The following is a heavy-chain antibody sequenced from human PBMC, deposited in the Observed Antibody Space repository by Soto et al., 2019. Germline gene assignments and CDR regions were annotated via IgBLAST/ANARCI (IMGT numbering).Heavy chain of an antibody. CDR1: GYTFTSYG. CDR3: ARSWGPKYYYDSSGFYYFDY. Sequence: ASVKFSCKASGYTFTSYGISWVRQAPGQGLEWMGWISAYNGNTNYAQKLQGRVTVTTDTSTSTAHMELSSLRSEDTAVYYCARSWGPKYYYDSSGFYYFDYWGQGTLVTVSS. V-gene: IGHV1-18*01. J-gene: IGHJ4*02. CDR2: ISAYNGNT. D-gene: IGHD3-22*01.